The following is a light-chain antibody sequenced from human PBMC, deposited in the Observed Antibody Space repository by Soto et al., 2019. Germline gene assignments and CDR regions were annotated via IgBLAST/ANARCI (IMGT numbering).Light chain of an antibody. CDR1: SSDVGGYNY. CDR3: SSYTSSSTRV. Sequence: QSALTQPASVSGSPGQSITISCTGTSSDVGGYNYVSWYQQHPGKAPKLMIYAVSNRPSGVSNRFSGSKSGNTASLTISGLQAEDEDDYYCSSYTSSSTRVFGGGTKLTVL. CDR2: AVS. V-gene: IGLV2-14*01. J-gene: IGLJ2*01.